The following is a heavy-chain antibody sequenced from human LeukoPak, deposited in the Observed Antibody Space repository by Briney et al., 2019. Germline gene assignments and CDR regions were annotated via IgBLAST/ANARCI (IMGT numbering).Heavy chain of an antibody. CDR1: GGSFSGYY. CDR2: INHSGST. J-gene: IGHJ5*02. D-gene: IGHD2-15*01. CDR3: ARGGHCSGGSCYRGFDP. Sequence: PSETLSLTCAVYGGSFSGYYWSWIRQPPGKGLEWIGEINHSGSTNYNPSLKSRVTISVDTPKNQFSLKLSSVTAADTAVYYWARGGHCSGGSCYRGFDPWGQGTLVTVSS. V-gene: IGHV4-34*01.